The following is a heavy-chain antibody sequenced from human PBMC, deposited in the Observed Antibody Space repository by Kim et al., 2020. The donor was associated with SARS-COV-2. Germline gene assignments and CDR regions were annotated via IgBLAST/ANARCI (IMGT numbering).Heavy chain of an antibody. CDR1: GFTFDDYA. V-gene: IGHV3-9*01. CDR3: AKGGEYYYYGMDV. J-gene: IGHJ6*02. CDR2: ISWNSGSI. Sequence: GGSLRLSCAASGFTFDDYAMHWVRQAPGKGLEWVSGISWNSGSIGYADSVKGRFTISRDNAKNSLYLQMNGPRAEDTALYYCAKGGEYYYYGMDVWGQGTTVTVAS.